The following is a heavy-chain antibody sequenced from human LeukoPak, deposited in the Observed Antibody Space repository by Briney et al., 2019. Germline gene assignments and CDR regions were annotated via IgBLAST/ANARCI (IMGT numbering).Heavy chain of an antibody. CDR3: ARHPPRDGSAFDY. Sequence: SETLSLTCTVSGGSISSGSYYWGWIRQPPGKGLEWIASMYYSGTTFYSPSLKSRVAISVDTSKNQLSLKLGSVTAADTAVYYCARHPPRDGSAFDYWGQGTLVTVSS. V-gene: IGHV4-39*01. J-gene: IGHJ4*02. CDR1: GGSISSGSYY. CDR2: MYYSGTT.